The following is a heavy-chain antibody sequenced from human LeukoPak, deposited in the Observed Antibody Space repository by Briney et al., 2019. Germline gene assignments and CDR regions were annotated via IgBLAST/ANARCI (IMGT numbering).Heavy chain of an antibody. J-gene: IGHJ4*02. CDR1: GGSFSGYY. CDR3: ASRDGGY. CDR2: INHSGST. V-gene: IGHV4-34*01. Sequence: PSETLSLTCAVYGGSFSGYYWSWIRQPPGKGLEWIGEINHSGSTNYNPSLKSRVTISVDTSKNQFSLKLSSVTAADTAVYYCASRDGGYWGQGTLVTVSS. D-gene: IGHD5-24*01.